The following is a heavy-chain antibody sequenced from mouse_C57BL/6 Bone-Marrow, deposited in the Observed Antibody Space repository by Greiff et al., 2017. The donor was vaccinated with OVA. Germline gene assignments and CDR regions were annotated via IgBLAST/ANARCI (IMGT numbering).Heavy chain of an antibody. CDR1: GFSLTSYG. J-gene: IGHJ3*01. Sequence: QVQLKESGPGLVQPSQSLSITCTVSGFSLTSYGVHWVRQSPGKGLEWLGVIWSGGSTDSNAAFISRLSISKDNSKSQVFFKMNSLQADDTAIYYCARKAYYSNSAWFAYWGQGTLVTVSA. V-gene: IGHV2-2*01. D-gene: IGHD2-5*01. CDR2: IWSGGST. CDR3: ARKAYYSNSAWFAY.